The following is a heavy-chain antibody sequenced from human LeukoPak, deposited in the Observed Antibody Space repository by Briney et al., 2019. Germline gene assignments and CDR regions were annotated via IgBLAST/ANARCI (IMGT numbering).Heavy chain of an antibody. CDR3: ARDRTAANWYFDL. V-gene: IGHV4-39*07. CDR1: GGSIGSSSYY. D-gene: IGHD1-1*01. J-gene: IGHJ2*01. Sequence: PSETLSLTCSVSGGSIGSSSYYWGRIRQPPGKGLEWIGSIYYSGSTDYNPSLKSRVAISIDTSKNQFSLRLSSVTAADTAVYYCARDRTAANWYFDLWGPGTLVTVSS. CDR2: IYYSGST.